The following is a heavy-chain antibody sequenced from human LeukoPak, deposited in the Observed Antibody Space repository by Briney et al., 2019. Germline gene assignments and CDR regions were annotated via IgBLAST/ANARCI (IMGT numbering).Heavy chain of an antibody. Sequence: PSETLSLTCTVSGGSISSSSYYWGWIRQPPGKGLEWIGSIYYSGSTYYNPSLKSRVTISVDTSKNQFSLKLSSVTAADTAVYYCVRSGDVNSFVVTPLVSLIDYWGQGTLVTVSS. D-gene: IGHD4-23*01. J-gene: IGHJ4*02. CDR2: IYYSGST. CDR1: GGSISSSSYY. CDR3: VRSGDVNSFVVTPLVSLIDY. V-gene: IGHV4-39*01.